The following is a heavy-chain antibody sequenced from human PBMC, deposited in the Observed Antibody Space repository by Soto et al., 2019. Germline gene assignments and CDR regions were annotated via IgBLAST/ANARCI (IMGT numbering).Heavy chain of an antibody. CDR1: GLTFSSYA. CDR2: ISGSGGST. J-gene: IGHJ6*02. V-gene: IGHV3-23*01. Sequence: PGGSLRLSCAASGLTFSSYAMSWVRQAPGKGLEWVSTISGSGGSTYHADSVKGRFAISRDNSKNTLYLQMNSLRAEDTAVYYCAKDLIVGATSYYYGMDVWGQGTTVTVSS. CDR3: AKDLIVGATSYYYGMDV. D-gene: IGHD1-26*01.